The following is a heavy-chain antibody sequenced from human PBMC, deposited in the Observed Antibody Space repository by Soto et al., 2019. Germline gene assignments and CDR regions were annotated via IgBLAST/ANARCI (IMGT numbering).Heavy chain of an antibody. D-gene: IGHD3-10*01. CDR3: AKGNQPFSTSGVPDY. Sequence: GGSLRLSCAASGFTLDDYAMHWVRQAPGKGLEWVSGISWNSGSIGYADSVKGRFTISRDNAKNSLYLQMNSLRAEDTALYYCAKGNQPFSTSGVPDYWGQGTLVTVSS. J-gene: IGHJ4*02. V-gene: IGHV3-9*01. CDR1: GFTLDDYA. CDR2: ISWNSGSI.